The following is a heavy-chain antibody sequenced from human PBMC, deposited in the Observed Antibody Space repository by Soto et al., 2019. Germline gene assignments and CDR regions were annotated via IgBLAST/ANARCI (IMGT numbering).Heavy chain of an antibody. CDR3: VTLRTRARPHF. V-gene: IGHV5-10-1*01. J-gene: IGHJ1*01. CDR1: GHGFTSYW. CDR2: IDLGDSYT. Sequence: GESLKISCTGSGHGFTSYWVSLVRQLPGKGLEWMGRIDLGDSYTNFSPSFKGHVTISFDKSINTVYLHWASLRDSDTAIYYCVTLRTRARPHFWGQGTGVTVSS. D-gene: IGHD2-21*01.